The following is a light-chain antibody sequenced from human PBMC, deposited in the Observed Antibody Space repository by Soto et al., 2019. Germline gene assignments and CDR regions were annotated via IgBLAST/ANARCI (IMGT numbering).Light chain of an antibody. Sequence: DIQMTQSPPPLSASVGDRVTITCQASQDISNYLNWYQQKPRKAPKLLSHDASNLETWVPSRFSGSGSGTDFTFTISSLQPEDIATYYCQQYDNLPYTFGQATKLEIK. CDR3: QQYDNLPYT. J-gene: IGKJ2*01. CDR2: DAS. V-gene: IGKV1-33*01. CDR1: QDISNY.